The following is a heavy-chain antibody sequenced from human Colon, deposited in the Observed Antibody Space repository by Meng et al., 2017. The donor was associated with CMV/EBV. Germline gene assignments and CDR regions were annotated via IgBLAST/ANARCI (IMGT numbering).Heavy chain of an antibody. CDR1: GYTFNGYF. D-gene: IGHD3-3*01. J-gene: IGHJ4*02. CDR2: INPVTGDT. Sequence: QGQLLQSGAEVKEPGASVKVSCKTSGYTFNGYFMHWVRQAPGQGLEWMGWINPVTGDTSYAQKFQVRVTMTRDTSISTAYMELSSLRSDDTAVYYCATFGGDFDYWGQGTLVTVSS. CDR3: ATFGGDFDY. V-gene: IGHV1-2*02.